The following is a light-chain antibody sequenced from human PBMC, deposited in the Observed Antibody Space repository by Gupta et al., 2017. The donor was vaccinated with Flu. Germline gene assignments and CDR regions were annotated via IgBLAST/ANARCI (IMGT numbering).Light chain of an antibody. V-gene: IGLV1-44*01. Sequence: QSVLTQPPSASGTPGQGVTISCSGSSSNIGSATVNWYQQLPGTAPKLLIYNDNQRPSGVPDRFSGSKSATSASLAISGLQSEDEADYFCATWDDSLSGPVFGGGTKLTVL. CDR1: SSNIGSAT. J-gene: IGLJ3*02. CDR2: NDN. CDR3: ATWDDSLSGPV.